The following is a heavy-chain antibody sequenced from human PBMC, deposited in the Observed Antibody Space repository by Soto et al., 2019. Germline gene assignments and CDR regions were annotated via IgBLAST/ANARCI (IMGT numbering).Heavy chain of an antibody. V-gene: IGHV3-30*18. Sequence: QVQLVESGGGVVQPGRSLKLSCTTSGFTFSLYGMHWVRQAPGKGLEWLAVISFDAKNIYYADSVKGRFTISRDNSKTTLFLQMSHLRADDTAVYFCAKGSQAASVLDHWGQGALVTVPS. CDR1: GFTFSLYG. D-gene: IGHD6-25*01. CDR3: AKGSQAASVLDH. J-gene: IGHJ4*02. CDR2: ISFDAKNI.